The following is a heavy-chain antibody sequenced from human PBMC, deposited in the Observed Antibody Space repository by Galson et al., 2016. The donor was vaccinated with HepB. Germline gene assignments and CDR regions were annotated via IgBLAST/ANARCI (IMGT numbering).Heavy chain of an antibody. D-gene: IGHD7-27*01. CDR1: GCTLSSYE. CDR3: AIWGSKGTFDY. V-gene: IGHV1-69*05. J-gene: IGHJ4*02. Sequence: SVKVSCKASGCTLSSYEINWVRQAPGEGLEWMGWIIPIFGRADYAQKFKGRVTITTDEPTSTGYLELSSLRSEDTAVYYCAIWGSKGTFDYWGQGTLVTVSS. CDR2: IIPIFGRA.